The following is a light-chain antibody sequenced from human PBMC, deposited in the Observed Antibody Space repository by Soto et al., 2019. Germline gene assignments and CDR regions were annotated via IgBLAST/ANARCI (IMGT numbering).Light chain of an antibody. J-gene: IGLJ2*01. V-gene: IGLV1-44*01. CDR1: SFNVGGNT. Sequence: QSVLTQPPSASGTPGQRVTISCSGSSFNVGGNTVNRYQQVTGTAPKFLINSNNQRPSGVPDRFSGSKSGTSASLAISGLQSEDEADYYCATWDDSLNGVVFGGGTKLTVL. CDR2: SNN. CDR3: ATWDDSLNGVV.